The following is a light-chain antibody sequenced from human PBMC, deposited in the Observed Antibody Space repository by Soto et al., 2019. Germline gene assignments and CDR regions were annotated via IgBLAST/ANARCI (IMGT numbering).Light chain of an antibody. CDR3: ETWDSNTWV. Sequence: QSVLTQSSSASASLGSSVKLTCTLSSGHSGYIIAWHQQQPGKAPRYLMKLEGSGSYNKGTGVPDRFSGSSSGADRYLTISNLQSEDEADYYCETWDSNTWVFGGGTKVTVL. J-gene: IGLJ3*02. CDR1: SGHSGYI. V-gene: IGLV4-60*03. CDR2: LEGSGSY.